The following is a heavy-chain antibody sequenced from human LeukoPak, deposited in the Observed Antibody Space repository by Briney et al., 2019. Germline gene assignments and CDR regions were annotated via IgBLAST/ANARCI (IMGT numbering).Heavy chain of an antibody. CDR1: GFTFSDFY. V-gene: IGHV3-11*01. CDR3: ATDTNLVDLIQGDGHEDENFDR. Sequence: GGSLRLSCAASGFTFSDFYMSWIRQAPGKGLEWISYIGKNGNLVDYADSVKGRFTVSRDNTKNLMFLQMNNLRADDTAVYYCATDTNLVDLIQGDGHEDENFDRWGQGTMVTVSS. D-gene: IGHD2-8*01. J-gene: IGHJ3*02. CDR2: IGKNGNLV.